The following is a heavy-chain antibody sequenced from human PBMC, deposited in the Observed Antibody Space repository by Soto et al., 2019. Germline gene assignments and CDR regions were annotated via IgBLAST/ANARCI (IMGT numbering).Heavy chain of an antibody. CDR3: VRDHIWAFDF. CDR2: ISVTSGSI. CDR1: GFTFRDFA. D-gene: IGHD2-21*01. V-gene: IGHV3-48*02. J-gene: IGHJ3*01. Sequence: VPLVESGGGLVQPGGSLRISCAASGFTFRDFALNWVRQAPGKGLEWISYISVTSGSIFYADSVKGRFTISRDDGRNLLYLQMNTLRDEDTAVYFCVRDHIWAFDFWGRGTMVTVSS.